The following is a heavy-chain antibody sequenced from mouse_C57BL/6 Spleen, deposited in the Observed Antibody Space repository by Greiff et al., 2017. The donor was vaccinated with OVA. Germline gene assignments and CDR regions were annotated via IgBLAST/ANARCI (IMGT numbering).Heavy chain of an antibody. CDR1: GYAFSSYW. D-gene: IGHD1-1*01. CDR3: ARLGADYGSSFDY. CDR2: IYPGDGDT. V-gene: IGHV1-80*01. Sequence: VQLQQSGAELVKPGASVKISCKASGYAFSSYWMNWVKQRPGKGLEWIGQIYPGDGDTNYNGKFKGKATLTADKSSSTAYMQLSSLTSEDSAVYFCARLGADYGSSFDYWGQGTTLTVSS. J-gene: IGHJ2*01.